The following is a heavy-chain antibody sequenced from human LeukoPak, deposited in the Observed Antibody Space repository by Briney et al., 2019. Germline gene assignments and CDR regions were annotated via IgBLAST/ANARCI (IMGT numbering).Heavy chain of an antibody. CDR1: GFTFSSYA. V-gene: IGHV3-23*01. CDR3: AKVINYYDSSGPNAFDI. CDR2: ISVSGGST. J-gene: IGHJ3*02. D-gene: IGHD3-22*01. Sequence: TGGSLRLSCAASGFTFSSYAMGWVRQAPGKGPEWVSSISVSGGSTYYADSVKGRFTISRDNSKNTLYLQMNSLRAEDTAVYYCAKVINYYDSSGPNAFDIWGQGTMVTVSS.